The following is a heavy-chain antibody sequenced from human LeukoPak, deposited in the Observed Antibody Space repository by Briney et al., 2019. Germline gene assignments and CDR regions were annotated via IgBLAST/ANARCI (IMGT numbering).Heavy chain of an antibody. V-gene: IGHV3-53*03. CDR3: VRGYYDINWFDP. Sequence: ETLSLTCAVYGGSFSGYYWSWIRQPPGKGPEWVSVIYSGGSTYYADSVKGRFTISRDNSKNTLYLQMNSLRAEDTAVYYCVRGYYDINWFDPWGQGTLVTVSS. CDR2: IYSGGST. D-gene: IGHD3-9*01. J-gene: IGHJ5*02. CDR1: GGSFSGYY.